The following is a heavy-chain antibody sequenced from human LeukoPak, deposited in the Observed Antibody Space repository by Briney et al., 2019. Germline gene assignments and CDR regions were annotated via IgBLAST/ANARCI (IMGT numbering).Heavy chain of an antibody. D-gene: IGHD1-26*01. V-gene: IGHV1-18*01. J-gene: IGHJ1*01. CDR1: GYTFTSYD. Sequence: ASVKVSCKASGYTFTSYDINWVRQAPGQGLEWMGWISGYNGNTYYVQKFQGRVTMTTDTSTSTAYMELRSLRSDDTAIYYCARDPGGATDLQHWGQGTLVTVSS. CDR3: ARDPGGATDLQH. CDR2: ISGYNGNT.